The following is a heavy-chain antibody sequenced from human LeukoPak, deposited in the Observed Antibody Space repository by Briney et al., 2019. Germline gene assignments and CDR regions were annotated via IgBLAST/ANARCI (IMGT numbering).Heavy chain of an antibody. CDR2: ISWNSGSI. CDR3: AKDQSPSIAAAGSDY. Sequence: PGGSLRLSCAASGFTFDDYAMHWVRQAPGKGLEWVSGISWNSGSIGYADSVKGRFTISRDNAKNSLYLQMNSLRAEDTALYYCAKDQSPSIAAAGSDYWGQGTLVTVSS. V-gene: IGHV3-9*01. D-gene: IGHD6-13*01. CDR1: GFTFDDYA. J-gene: IGHJ4*02.